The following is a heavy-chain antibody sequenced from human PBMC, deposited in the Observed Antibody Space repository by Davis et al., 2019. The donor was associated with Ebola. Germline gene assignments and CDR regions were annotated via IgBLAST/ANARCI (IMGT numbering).Heavy chain of an antibody. CDR1: GYSIISCFY. CDR2: IHHTESP. J-gene: IGHJ4*02. V-gene: IGHV4-38-2*02. Sequence: MPGGSLRLSCTVSGYSIISCFYWGWIRQPPGKGLGWMGSIHHTESPYYNPSLKSRLTISVDTSKNQFSLKLSSVTAADTAVYYCARGPPRYGFYWGQGTLVTVSS. CDR3: ARGPPRYGFY. D-gene: IGHD4-17*01.